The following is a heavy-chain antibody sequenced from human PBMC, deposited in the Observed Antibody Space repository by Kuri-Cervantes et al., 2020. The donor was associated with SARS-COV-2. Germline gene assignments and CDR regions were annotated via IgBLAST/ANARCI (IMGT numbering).Heavy chain of an antibody. Sequence: SETLSLTCAFYGESFSGYYWNWIRQSPGKGLEWIGEVNHRGSTNYNPSLKSRVTISVDRSKNQFSLKLSSVTAADTAVYYCARAAWGALYYYYYMDVWGKGTTVTVSS. J-gene: IGHJ6*03. CDR3: ARAAWGALYYYYYMDV. V-gene: IGHV4-34*01. CDR2: VNHRGST. D-gene: IGHD1-26*01. CDR1: GESFSGYY.